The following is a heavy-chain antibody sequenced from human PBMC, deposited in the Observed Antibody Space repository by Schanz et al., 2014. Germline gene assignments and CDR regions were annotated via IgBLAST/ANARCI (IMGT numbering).Heavy chain of an antibody. V-gene: IGHV3-48*04. CDR3: ARSGGSVFDY. J-gene: IGHJ4*02. Sequence: VQLVDSGGGLIQPGGSLRLSCAASGFGFSSYSMNWVRQAPGKGLEWVSYIGNGGVTIYYADSVKGRFTISRDNSKNSLYLKRNSLRAEDTAVYYCARSGGSVFDYWAQGTLVTVSS. D-gene: IGHD6-25*01. CDR1: GFGFSSYS. CDR2: IGNGGVTI.